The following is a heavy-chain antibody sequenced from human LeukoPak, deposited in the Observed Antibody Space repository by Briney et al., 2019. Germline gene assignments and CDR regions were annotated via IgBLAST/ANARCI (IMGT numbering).Heavy chain of an antibody. Sequence: GGSLRLSCAASGFTFSSYGMHWVRQAPGKGLERVAVIWYDGSNKYYADSVKGRFTISRDNSENTLYLQMNSLRAEDTAVYYCARGDSSGYGYYYFDYWGQGTLVTVSS. V-gene: IGHV3-33*01. CDR1: GFTFSSYG. J-gene: IGHJ4*02. D-gene: IGHD3-22*01. CDR3: ARGDSSGYGYYYFDY. CDR2: IWYDGSNK.